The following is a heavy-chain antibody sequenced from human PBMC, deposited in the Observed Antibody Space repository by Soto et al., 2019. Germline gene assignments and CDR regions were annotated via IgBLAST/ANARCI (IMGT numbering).Heavy chain of an antibody. V-gene: IGHV3-23*01. J-gene: IGHJ5*01. CDR1: GFSFSDYA. CDR3: ATGHDGSGYYHNWFDS. D-gene: IGHD3-22*01. Sequence: EVHLLESGGALVQPGGSLTLSCAASGFSFSDYAMSWVRQAPGKGLEWVSSISRTGDSAYYADSVKGRFAISRDRSKNRVSLQMNCLRVEDTAVYYCATGHDGSGYYHNWFDSWGQGTLITVSS. CDR2: ISRTGDSA.